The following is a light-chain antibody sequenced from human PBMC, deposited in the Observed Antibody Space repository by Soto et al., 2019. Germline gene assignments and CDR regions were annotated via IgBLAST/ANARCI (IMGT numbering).Light chain of an antibody. CDR3: QQYGTSLLT. Sequence: EIVLTQSPGTLSLSPGERATPSSRASQSISSSYLAWYQQKPGQAPRLLIYGASSRATGIPDRFSGSGSGTDFTLTISRLEPEDFAVYYCQQYGTSLLTFGGGTKVEIK. CDR2: GAS. V-gene: IGKV3-20*01. CDR1: QSISSSY. J-gene: IGKJ4*01.